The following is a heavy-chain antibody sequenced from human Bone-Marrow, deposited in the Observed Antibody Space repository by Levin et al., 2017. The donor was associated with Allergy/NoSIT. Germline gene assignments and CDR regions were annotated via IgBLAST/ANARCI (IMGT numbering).Heavy chain of an antibody. CDR3: ATAYYYGSGSYYDAFDI. CDR2: ISWNSGSI. CDR1: GFTFDDYA. D-gene: IGHD3-10*01. Sequence: SGGSLRLSCAASGFTFDDYAMHWVRQAPGKGLEWVSGISWNSGSIGYADSVKGRFTISRDNAKNSLYLQMNSLRAEDTALYYCATAYYYGSGSYYDAFDIWGQGTMVTVSS. V-gene: IGHV3-9*01. J-gene: IGHJ3*02.